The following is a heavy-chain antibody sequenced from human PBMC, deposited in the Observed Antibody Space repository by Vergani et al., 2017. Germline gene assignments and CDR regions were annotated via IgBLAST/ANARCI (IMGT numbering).Heavy chain of an antibody. CDR1: GYSISSGYY. CDR2: IYHSGRT. Sequence: QVQLQESGPGLVKPSETLSLTCAVSGYSISSGYYWGWIRQPPGKGLEWIGSIYHSGRTYYNPSLKSRVTIAVDTSKNQFSLKLSSVTAADTALYYCARPFYYGSGPLGRGAFDIWGQGTMVTVSS. V-gene: IGHV4-38-2*01. J-gene: IGHJ3*02. CDR3: ARPFYYGSGPLGRGAFDI. D-gene: IGHD3-10*01.